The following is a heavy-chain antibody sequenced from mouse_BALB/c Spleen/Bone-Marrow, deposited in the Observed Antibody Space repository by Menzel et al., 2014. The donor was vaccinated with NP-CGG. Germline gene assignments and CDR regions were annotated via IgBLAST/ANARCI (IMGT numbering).Heavy chain of an antibody. J-gene: IGHJ3*01. V-gene: IGHV1S34*01. Sequence: VVKTGASVKISCKASGYSFTGYYMHWVKQSHGKSLEWIGYISCYNGATSYNQKFKGKATFTVDTSSSTAYMQFNGLTSEDSAVYYCARGGMITSQAWFAYWGQGTLVTVSA. D-gene: IGHD2-4*01. CDR2: ISCYNGAT. CDR1: GYSFTGYY. CDR3: ARGGMITSQAWFAY.